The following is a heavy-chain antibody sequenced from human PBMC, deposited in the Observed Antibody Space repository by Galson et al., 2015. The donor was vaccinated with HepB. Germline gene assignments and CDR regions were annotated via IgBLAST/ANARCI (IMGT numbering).Heavy chain of an antibody. CDR1: GFTFSSYA. J-gene: IGHJ4*02. CDR2: IWYDGTNK. Sequence: SLRLSCAASGFTFSSYAMHWVRQAPGKGLEWVAFIWYDGTNKQYGDSVKGRFTVSRDNSKNTLYLQMNSLRAEDTAVYYCAKDITPVTAAAGTVDYWGQGTLVTVSS. CDR3: AKDITPVTAAAGTVDY. V-gene: IGHV3-30*02. D-gene: IGHD6-13*01.